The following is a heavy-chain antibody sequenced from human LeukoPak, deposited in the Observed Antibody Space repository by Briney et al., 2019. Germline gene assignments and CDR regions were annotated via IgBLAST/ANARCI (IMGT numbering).Heavy chain of an antibody. CDR2: ISGTGSII. J-gene: IGHJ3*02. D-gene: IGHD5-24*01. CDR1: GFTFSSYS. Sequence: GGSLRLSCAASGFTFSSYSMNWVRQAPGKRLEWISYISGTGSIIYYTPSVKGRFTISRDNGKYSPYLQMNSLRDDDTAVYFCARGTWDGDRTFDIWGQGAMVTVSS. V-gene: IGHV3-48*02. CDR3: ARGTWDGDRTFDI.